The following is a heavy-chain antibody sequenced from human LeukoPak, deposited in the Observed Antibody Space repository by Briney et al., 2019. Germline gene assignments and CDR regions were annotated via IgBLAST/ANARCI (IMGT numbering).Heavy chain of an antibody. Sequence: TLSLTCAVSGGSISSGSYYWSWIRQPAGKGLEWIGRIYTSGSTNYNPSLKGRFTISVDTSKNQFSLKLSSVTAADTAVYYCARGDYPHAFDIWGQGTMVTVSS. CDR2: IYTSGST. CDR1: GGSISSGSYY. D-gene: IGHD4-17*01. V-gene: IGHV4-61*02. J-gene: IGHJ3*02. CDR3: ARGDYPHAFDI.